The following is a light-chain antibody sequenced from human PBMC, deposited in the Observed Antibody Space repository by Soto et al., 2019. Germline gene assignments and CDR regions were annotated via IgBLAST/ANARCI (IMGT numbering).Light chain of an antibody. CDR1: QTVLYSSDNKNY. V-gene: IGKV4-1*01. CDR2: WAS. J-gene: IGKJ1*01. CDR3: QQYYSTRT. Sequence: IVMTQSPDSLAVSLGERATINCKSSQTVLYSSDNKNYLAWYQQKPGQPPKLLIYWASTRESGVPERFSGSGSGTDFTLTNSSLQAEDVAVYYCQQYYSTRTFGQGTKVEVK.